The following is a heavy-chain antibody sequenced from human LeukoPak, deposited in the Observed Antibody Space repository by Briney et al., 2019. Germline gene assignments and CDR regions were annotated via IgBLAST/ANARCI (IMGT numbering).Heavy chain of an antibody. Sequence: GASVKVSCKASGYTFTSYDINWARQATGQGLEWMGWMNPNSGNTGYAQKFQGRVTMTRNTSISTAYMELSSLRSEDTAVYYCARGEEYYDFWSGYHLYYFDYWGQGTLVTVSS. CDR2: MNPNSGNT. CDR3: ARGEEYYDFWSGYHLYYFDY. D-gene: IGHD3-3*01. CDR1: GYTFTSYD. J-gene: IGHJ4*02. V-gene: IGHV1-8*01.